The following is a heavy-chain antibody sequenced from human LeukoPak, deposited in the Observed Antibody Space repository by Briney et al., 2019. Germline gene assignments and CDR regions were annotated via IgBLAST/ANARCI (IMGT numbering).Heavy chain of an antibody. CDR3: ARHLSSISSCPNY. D-gene: IGHD2-2*01. CDR1: GYSFASYW. J-gene: IGHJ4*02. V-gene: IGHV5-51*01. Sequence: GESLKISCKGSGYSFASYWIAWVRQMPGKGLEWMGGIYPGNSDITYSPSFQGQVTISADKSVSTAYLHWCSLKASDTAIYYCARHLSSISSCPNYRGQGTLVTVSS. CDR2: IYPGNSDI.